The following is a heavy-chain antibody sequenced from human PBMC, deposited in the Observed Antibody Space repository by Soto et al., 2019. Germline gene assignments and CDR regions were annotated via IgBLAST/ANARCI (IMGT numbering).Heavy chain of an antibody. D-gene: IGHD3-10*01. J-gene: IGHJ6*02. CDR1: GGSISSSSYY. Sequence: LSLTCTVSGGSISSSSYYWGWIRQPPGKGLEWIGYIYYSGSTNYNPSLKSRVTISVDTSKNQFSLKLSSVTAADTAVYYCARDLGAYYGMDVWGQGTTVTAP. V-gene: IGHV4-61*01. CDR3: ARDLGAYYGMDV. CDR2: IYYSGST.